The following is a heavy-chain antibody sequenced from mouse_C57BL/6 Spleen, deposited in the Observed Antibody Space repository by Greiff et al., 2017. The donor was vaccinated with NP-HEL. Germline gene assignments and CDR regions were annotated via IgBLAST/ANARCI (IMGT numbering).Heavy chain of an antibody. V-gene: IGHV3-6*01. Sequence: EVQLVESGPGLMKPSQSLSLTCSVTGYSITSGYYWNWIRQFPGNKLEWMGYISYDGSNNYNPSLKNRISITRDTSKNQFFLKLNSVTTEDIATYYWARDSTVAGGWFAYWGQGTLVTVSA. D-gene: IGHD2-1*01. CDR1: GYSITSGYY. CDR2: ISYDGSN. CDR3: ARDSTVAGGWFAY. J-gene: IGHJ3*01.